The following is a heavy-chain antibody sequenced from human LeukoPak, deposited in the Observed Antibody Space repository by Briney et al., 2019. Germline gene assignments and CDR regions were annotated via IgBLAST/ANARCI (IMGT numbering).Heavy chain of an antibody. J-gene: IGHJ4*02. CDR2: IYSGGDT. Sequence: GGSLRLSCAASGFTVSSNYMTWVRQAPGKGLEWLSVIYSGGDTYYADSVQGRFTISRDNSKNTLYLQTNSLRAEDTAVYYCARRSGEGFFDCWGQGTLVTVSS. D-gene: IGHD1-26*01. CDR1: GFTVSSNY. V-gene: IGHV3-66*01. CDR3: ARRSGEGFFDC.